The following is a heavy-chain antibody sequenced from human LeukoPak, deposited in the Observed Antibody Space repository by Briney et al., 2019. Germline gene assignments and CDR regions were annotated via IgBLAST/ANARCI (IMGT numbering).Heavy chain of an antibody. V-gene: IGHV3-23*01. J-gene: IGHJ4*02. CDR3: AKRADYDFWSGYYRSSFFDY. D-gene: IGHD3-3*01. CDR1: GFTFSSYA. Sequence: PGGSLRLSCAASGFTFSSYAMSWVRQAPGKGLEWVSAISGSGGSTYYADSVKGRFTISRDNSKNTLYLQMNSLRAEDTAVYYCAKRADYDFWSGYYRSSFFDYWGQGTLVTVSS. CDR2: ISGSGGST.